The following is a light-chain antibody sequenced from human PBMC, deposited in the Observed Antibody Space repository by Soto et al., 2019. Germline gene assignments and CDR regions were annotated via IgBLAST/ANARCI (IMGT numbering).Light chain of an antibody. CDR2: EAS. CDR1: QSISRW. V-gene: IGKV1-5*01. J-gene: IGKJ1*01. Sequence: DIQMTQSPSTLSASVGDRVTITCRASQSISRWSAWYQQKPGKAPKLLISEASNLESGVPSRFSGSGSGTEFTLTISTLRPDDLATYFCQQYNSHSLTFGQGTKVDIK. CDR3: QQYNSHSLT.